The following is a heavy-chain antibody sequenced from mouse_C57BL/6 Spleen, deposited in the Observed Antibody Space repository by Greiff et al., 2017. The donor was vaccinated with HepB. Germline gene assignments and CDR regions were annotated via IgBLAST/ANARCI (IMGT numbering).Heavy chain of an antibody. J-gene: IGHJ3*01. D-gene: IGHD2-2*01. CDR2: INPGSGGT. CDR3: ARDGSTMVTTGFAY. Sequence: QVQLKQSGAELVRPGTSVKVSCKASGYAFTNYLIEWVKQRPGQGLEWIGVINPGSGGTNYNEKFKGKATLTADKSSSTAYMQLSSLTSEDSAVYFCARDGSTMVTTGFAYWGQGTLVTVSA. V-gene: IGHV1-54*01. CDR1: GYAFTNYL.